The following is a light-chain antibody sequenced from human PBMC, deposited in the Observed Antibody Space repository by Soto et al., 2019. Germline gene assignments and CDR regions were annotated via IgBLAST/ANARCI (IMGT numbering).Light chain of an antibody. J-gene: IGLJ2*01. CDR3: CSVAGTDTVV. CDR2: GDS. CDR1: SSDFGNYNL. Sequence: QSALTQPASVSGSPGQSITISCTGTSSDFGNYNLVSWYQQHPGKAPKLIIFGDSRRPSGVSDRFSGSKSANTASLTISGLQIEDEAEYHCCSVAGTDTVVFGGGTKLTVL. V-gene: IGLV2-23*01.